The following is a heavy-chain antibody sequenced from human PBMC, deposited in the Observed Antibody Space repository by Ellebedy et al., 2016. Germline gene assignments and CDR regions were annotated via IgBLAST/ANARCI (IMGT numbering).Heavy chain of an antibody. CDR1: GYTFTGDY. CDR3: ARGGYYHSSAY. D-gene: IGHD3-22*01. V-gene: IGHV1-2*02. Sequence: ASVQVSCXASGYTFTGDYMHWVRQPPGQGLEWMGWINPNSGGTNYAQKFQGRVTMTSNTSISTAYMELSSLRSEDTAVYYCARGGYYHSSAYWGQGTLVTVSS. J-gene: IGHJ4*02. CDR2: INPNSGGT.